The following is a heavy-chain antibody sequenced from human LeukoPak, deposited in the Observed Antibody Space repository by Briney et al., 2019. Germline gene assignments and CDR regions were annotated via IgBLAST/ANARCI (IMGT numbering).Heavy chain of an antibody. V-gene: IGHV3-23*01. CDR2: ITGNGGST. CDR1: GFTFGSYA. D-gene: IGHD3-16*02. J-gene: IGHJ4*02. Sequence: GGSLRLSCAASGFTFGSYAMNWVRQAPGKGLEWVSAITGNGGSTYYADSVKGRFTTSRDNSKNTLYLQMNSLRAEDTAIYYCAKGNDYVWGSYRPFDYWGQGTLVTVSS. CDR3: AKGNDYVWGSYRPFDY.